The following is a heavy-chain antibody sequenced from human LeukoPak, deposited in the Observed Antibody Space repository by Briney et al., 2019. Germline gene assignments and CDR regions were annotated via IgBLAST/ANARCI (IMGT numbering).Heavy chain of an antibody. V-gene: IGHV1-18*01. J-gene: IGHJ5*02. Sequence: GASVKVSCTASGYTFTSYGISWVRQAPGQGLGWRGWISAYNGDTSYAQKLQGRVTMTTDTSTSTAYMDLRSLRSDDTAVYYCARSAGGSRRFDPWGQGTLVTVSS. CDR3: ARSAGGSRRFDP. CDR1: GYTFTSYG. D-gene: IGHD1-26*01. CDR2: ISAYNGDT.